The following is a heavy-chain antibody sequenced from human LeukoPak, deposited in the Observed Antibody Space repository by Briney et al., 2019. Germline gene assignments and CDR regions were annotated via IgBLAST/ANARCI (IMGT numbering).Heavy chain of an antibody. V-gene: IGHV3-33*01. CDR2: IWYDGSNK. J-gene: IGHJ4*02. CDR3: AREGSGTSLDY. CDR1: GFTFSSYG. D-gene: IGHD3-10*01. Sequence: GGSLRLSCAASGFTFSSYGMHWVRQAPGKGLEWAAAIWYDGSNKNYADSVEGRFTISRDNAKNSLFLQMNSLRAEDTAVYYCAREGSGTSLDYWGQGALVTVSS.